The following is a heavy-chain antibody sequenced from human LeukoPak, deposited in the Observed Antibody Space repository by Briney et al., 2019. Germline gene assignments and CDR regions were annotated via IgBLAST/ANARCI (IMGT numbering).Heavy chain of an antibody. Sequence: GGSLRLSCAASGFTFSSYDMHWVRQATGKGLEWVSAIGTAGDTYYPGSVKGRFTISRENAKNSLYLQMNSLRAGDTAVYYCARAVAGGYNFDYWGQGTLVTVSS. J-gene: IGHJ4*02. D-gene: IGHD6-19*01. CDR2: IGTAGDT. CDR3: ARAVAGGYNFDY. V-gene: IGHV3-13*01. CDR1: GFTFSSYD.